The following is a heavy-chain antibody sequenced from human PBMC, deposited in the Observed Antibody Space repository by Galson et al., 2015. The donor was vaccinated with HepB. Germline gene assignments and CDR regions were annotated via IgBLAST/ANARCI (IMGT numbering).Heavy chain of an antibody. CDR1: GGTFSSYA. J-gene: IGHJ6*03. V-gene: IGHV1-69*10. Sequence: SVKVSCKASGGTFSSYAISWVRQAPGQGLEWMGGIIPILGIANYAQKFQGRVTITADKSTSTAYMELSSLRSEDTAVYYCARGGGCSSTSCADYYYYMDVWGKGTTVTVSS. CDR3: ARGGGCSSTSCADYYYYMDV. D-gene: IGHD2-2*01. CDR2: IIPILGIA.